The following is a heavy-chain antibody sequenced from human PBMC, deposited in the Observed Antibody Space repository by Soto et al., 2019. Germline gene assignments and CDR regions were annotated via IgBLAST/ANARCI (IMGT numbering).Heavy chain of an antibody. V-gene: IGHV3-72*01. Sequence: GGSLRLSCAVSGFTFSDHCMNWVRQAPGKGLEWVGRIRKKVDSYSTEYAAFVKGRFTISRDDSKNSLYLQMNSLRAEDSAVYYCTRVNNWADDYWGQGTLVTVSS. D-gene: IGHD1-1*01. J-gene: IGHJ4*02. CDR3: TRVNNWADDY. CDR1: GFTFSDHC. CDR2: IRKKVDSYST.